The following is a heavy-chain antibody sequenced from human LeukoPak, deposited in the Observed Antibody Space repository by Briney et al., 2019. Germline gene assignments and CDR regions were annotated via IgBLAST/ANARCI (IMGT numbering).Heavy chain of an antibody. J-gene: IGHJ4*02. D-gene: IGHD2-2*01. V-gene: IGHV3-30*03. Sequence: PGGSLRLSCAASGFTFSSYGMHWVRQAPGKGLEWVAVISYDGSNKYYADSVKGRFTISRDNSKNTLYLQMNSLKTEDTAVYYCTTRVVTSHCSSTSCSIDYWGQGTLVTVSS. CDR1: GFTFSSYG. CDR3: TTRVVTSHCSSTSCSIDY. CDR2: ISYDGSNK.